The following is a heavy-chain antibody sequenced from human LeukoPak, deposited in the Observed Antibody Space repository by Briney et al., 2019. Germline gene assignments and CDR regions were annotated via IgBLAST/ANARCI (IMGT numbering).Heavy chain of an antibody. CDR3: TTLPYITNYYGSGSYPEY. D-gene: IGHD3-10*01. CDR1: GFTFSGSA. J-gene: IGHJ4*02. V-gene: IGHV3-73*01. Sequence: PGGSLRLSCAASGFTFSGSAMHWVRQASGKGLEWVDRIRSKANSYATAYAASVKGRFTISRDDSKNTAYLQMNSLKTEDTAVYYCTTLPYITNYYGSGSYPEYWGQGTLVTVSS. CDR2: IRSKANSYAT.